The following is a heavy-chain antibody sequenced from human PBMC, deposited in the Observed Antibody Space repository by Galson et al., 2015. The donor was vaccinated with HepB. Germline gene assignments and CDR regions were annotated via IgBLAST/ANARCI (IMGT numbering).Heavy chain of an antibody. D-gene: IGHD6-6*01. V-gene: IGHV1-18*01. CDR3: ATARYSTSPPDN. Sequence: SVKVSCKASGYTFTNFGISWVRQAPGQGLEWMAWISTYNGNTDYARKFQGRVTMATDTSTSTAYMELRSLTSDDTAVYYCATARYSTSPPDNWGRGTLATVSS. CDR2: ISTYNGNT. J-gene: IGHJ4*02. CDR1: GYTFTNFG.